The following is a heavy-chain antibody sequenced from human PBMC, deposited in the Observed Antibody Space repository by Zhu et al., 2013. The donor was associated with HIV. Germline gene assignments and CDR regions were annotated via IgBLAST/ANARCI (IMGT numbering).Heavy chain of an antibody. CDR1: GGSFSAYY. CDR3: ARGSGSSGWRRIDY. Sequence: QVQLQQWGAGLLKPSETLSLTCAVYGGSFSAYYWSWIRQPPGKGLEWIGEIDRNGSTNYNPSLKSRVTISVDTSKNQFSVRLSSVTAADTAVYYCARGSGSSGWRRIDYWGQGTLVTVSS. D-gene: IGHD6-19*01. CDR2: IDRNGST. V-gene: IGHV4-34*01. J-gene: IGHJ4*02.